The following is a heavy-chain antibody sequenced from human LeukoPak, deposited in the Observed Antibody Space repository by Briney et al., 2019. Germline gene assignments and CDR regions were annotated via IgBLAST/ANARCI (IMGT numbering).Heavy chain of an antibody. Sequence: GGSLRLSCAASGFTFSSYAMHWVRQAPGKGLEWVAVISHDGSNKYYADSVKGRFTISRDNSKNTLYLQMNSLRAEDTAVYYCARDSGKRWLQFRGDYFDYWGQGTLVTVSS. J-gene: IGHJ4*02. CDR2: ISHDGSNK. CDR1: GFTFSSYA. V-gene: IGHV3-30-3*01. D-gene: IGHD5-24*01. CDR3: ARDSGKRWLQFRGDYFDY.